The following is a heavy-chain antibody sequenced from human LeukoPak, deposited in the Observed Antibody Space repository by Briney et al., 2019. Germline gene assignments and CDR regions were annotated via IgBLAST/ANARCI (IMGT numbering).Heavy chain of an antibody. J-gene: IGHJ5*02. CDR1: GGTFSSYA. Sequence: ASVKVSCKASGGTFSSYAISWVRQAPGQGLEWMGGIIPIFGTANYAQKFQGRVTITTDESTSTAYMELSSLRSEDTAVYYCARGREKHNWFDPWGQGTLVTVSS. CDR3: ARGREKHNWFDP. CDR2: IIPIFGTA. V-gene: IGHV1-69*05.